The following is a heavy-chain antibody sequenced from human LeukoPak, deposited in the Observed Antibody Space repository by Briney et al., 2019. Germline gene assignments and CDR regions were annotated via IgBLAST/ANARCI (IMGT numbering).Heavy chain of an antibody. J-gene: IGHJ4*02. Sequence: ASVKVSCKASGYTFTSYNIGRVRQAPGQGLEWMGWFSGYNGHTNYARRLQGRVTMTTETSTSTAYLEVRSLRSDDTAVFYCARRWTTMTDDYFDYWGQGTLVIVSS. CDR1: GYTFTSYN. D-gene: IGHD4-17*01. V-gene: IGHV1-18*04. CDR3: ARRWTTMTDDYFDY. CDR2: FSGYNGHT.